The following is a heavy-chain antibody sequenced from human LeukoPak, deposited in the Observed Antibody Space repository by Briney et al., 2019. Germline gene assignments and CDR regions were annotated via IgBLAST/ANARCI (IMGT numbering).Heavy chain of an antibody. CDR3: AKDRGYSSGGPSDY. CDR1: GFTFDDYA. J-gene: IGHJ4*02. Sequence: GRSLRLSCAASGFTFDDYAMHWVRQAPGKGLEWVSGISWNSGSIGYADSVKGRFTISRDNAKNSLYLQMNSLRAEDTALYYCAKDRGYSSGGPSDYWGQGTLVTVSS. V-gene: IGHV3-9*01. CDR2: ISWNSGSI. D-gene: IGHD6-19*01.